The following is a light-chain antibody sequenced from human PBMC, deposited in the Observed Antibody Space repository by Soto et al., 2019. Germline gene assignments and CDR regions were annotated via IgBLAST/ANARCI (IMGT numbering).Light chain of an antibody. J-gene: IGLJ1*01. CDR2: EVS. CDR1: SSDVGSYNL. V-gene: IGLV2-23*02. CDR3: FSYAGSSTKV. Sequence: QSALTQPASVSASPGQSITISCTGTSSDVGSYNLVSWDQQHPGKAPKLMMYEVSKRPSAFSNRFSGSKSGNTASLTISGLQAEDEADYYCFSYAGSSTKVFGTGTKVTVL.